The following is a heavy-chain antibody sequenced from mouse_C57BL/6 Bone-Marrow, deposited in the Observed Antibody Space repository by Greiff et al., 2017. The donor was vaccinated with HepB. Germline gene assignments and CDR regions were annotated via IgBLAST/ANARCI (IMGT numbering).Heavy chain of an antibody. D-gene: IGHD2-12*01. CDR1: GYAFSSYW. V-gene: IGHV1-80*01. CDR2: IYPGDGDT. J-gene: IGHJ4*01. CDR3: ARSDDDGGMDY. Sequence: QVQLQQSGAELVKPGASVKISCKASGYAFSSYWMNWVKQRPGKGLEWIGQIYPGDGDTNYNGKFKGKATLTADKSSSTAYMQLSSLTSEDSAVYFCARSDDDGGMDYWGQGTSVTVSS.